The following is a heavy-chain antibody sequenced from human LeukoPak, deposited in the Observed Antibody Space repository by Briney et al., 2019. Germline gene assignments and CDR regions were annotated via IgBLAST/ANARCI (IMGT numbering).Heavy chain of an antibody. CDR3: ARGQRGNIS. D-gene: IGHD3-10*01. CDR1: GFTFSSYG. CDR2: IKQDGSEK. Sequence: GGSLRLSCAGSGFTFSSYGMHWVRQPPGKGLESVANIKQDGSEKYYLDSVKGRFTISRDNSKDSLYLQMNTLRAEDTAVYFCARGQRGNISWGQGTLVTVSS. V-gene: IGHV3-7*01. J-gene: IGHJ4*02.